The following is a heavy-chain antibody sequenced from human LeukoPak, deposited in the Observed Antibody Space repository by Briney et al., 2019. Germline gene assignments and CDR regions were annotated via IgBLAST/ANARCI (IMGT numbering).Heavy chain of an antibody. CDR2: ISAYNGDT. V-gene: IGHV1-18*01. Sequence: ASVKVSCKTSGYTFINYGISWVRQAPGQGLEWMGWISAYNGDTNYAQKLQGRVTMTTDTSTSTAYMELRSLRSDDTAVYYCARAAAGRGRDYFDYWGQGTLVTVSS. D-gene: IGHD6-13*01. CDR1: GYTFINYG. CDR3: ARAAAGRGRDYFDY. J-gene: IGHJ4*02.